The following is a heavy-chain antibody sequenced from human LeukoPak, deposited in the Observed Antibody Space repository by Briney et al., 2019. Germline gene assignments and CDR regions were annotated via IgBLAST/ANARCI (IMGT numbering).Heavy chain of an antibody. D-gene: IGHD3-22*01. CDR3: AREYSSFEY. Sequence: NPSETLSLTCTVSGGSLSSPYWSWIRQPPGKGLEWIGYIYYSGSANYNPSLKSRVTISVDTSKNQFSLNLRSVTAADTAVYYCAREYSSFEYWGQGILVTVSS. CDR2: IYYSGSA. CDR1: GGSLSSPY. J-gene: IGHJ4*02. V-gene: IGHV4-59*11.